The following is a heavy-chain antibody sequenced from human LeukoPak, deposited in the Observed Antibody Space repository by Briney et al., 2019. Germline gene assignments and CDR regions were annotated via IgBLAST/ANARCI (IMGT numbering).Heavy chain of an antibody. CDR2: INHSGSS. CDR3: ARGRSSRDFWSGYSHHWFDP. Sequence: SETLSLTCAVYGGSFSAYYWSWICQSPGKGLEWIGEINHSGSSNYSPSLKSRVTFSVDTSKGQVSLNLNSVTAADTAVYYCARGRSSRDFWSGYSHHWFDPWGQGTLVTVSS. V-gene: IGHV4-34*01. D-gene: IGHD3-3*01. J-gene: IGHJ5*02. CDR1: GGSFSAYY.